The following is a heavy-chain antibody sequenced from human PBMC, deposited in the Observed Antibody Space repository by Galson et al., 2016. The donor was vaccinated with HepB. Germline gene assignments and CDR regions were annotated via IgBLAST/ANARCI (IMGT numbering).Heavy chain of an antibody. CDR3: ARVRRYCSGGSCRHHFDY. CDR2: IYYSGST. CDR1: GGSISSHNYY. Sequence: ETLSLTCAVSGGSISSHNYYWGWIRQPPGKGLEWIGSIYYSGSTYYNPSLKSRVTISVDTSKNQFSLKLSSVTAADTAVYYCARVRRYCSGGSCRHHFDYRGQGTLVTVSS. J-gene: IGHJ4*02. V-gene: IGHV4-39*01. D-gene: IGHD2-15*01.